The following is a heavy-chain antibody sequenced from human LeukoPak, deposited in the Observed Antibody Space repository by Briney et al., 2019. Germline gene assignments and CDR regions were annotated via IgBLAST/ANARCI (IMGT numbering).Heavy chain of an antibody. CDR1: GGTFSSYA. CDR2: IIPIFGTA. Sequence: SVKVSCKASGGTFSSYAISWVRQAPGQGLEWMGGIIPIFGTANYAQKFQGRVTITTDESTSTAYMELSSLRSEDTAVYYCASEEIWFGELSYQFDYWGQGTLVTVSS. V-gene: IGHV1-69*05. CDR3: ASEEIWFGELSYQFDY. D-gene: IGHD3-10*01. J-gene: IGHJ4*02.